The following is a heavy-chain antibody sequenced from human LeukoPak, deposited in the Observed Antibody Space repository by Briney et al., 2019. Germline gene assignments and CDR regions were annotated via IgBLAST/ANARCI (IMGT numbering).Heavy chain of an antibody. Sequence: SETLSLTCTVSGGSISSYYWSWIRQPPGKGLEWIGYIYASGSTNCNPSLKSRVTISVDTSKNQFFLNLSSVSAADTAVYYCARIPLGYSGAYYFDYWGQGTLVTVSP. CDR2: IYASGST. J-gene: IGHJ4*02. V-gene: IGHV4-4*09. D-gene: IGHD5-12*01. CDR1: GGSISSYY. CDR3: ARIPLGYSGAYYFDY.